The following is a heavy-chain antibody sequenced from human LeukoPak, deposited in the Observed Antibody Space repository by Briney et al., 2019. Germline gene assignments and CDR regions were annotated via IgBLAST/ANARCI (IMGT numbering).Heavy chain of an antibody. V-gene: IGHV4-38-2*01. D-gene: IGHD2-2*01. Sequence: PSETLSLTCAVSGYSISSGYYWGWILQPPGKGLEWIGSIYHSGSTYYNPSLKSRVTISVDTSKNQFSLKLSSVTAADTAVYYCARALTSSIVVVPSYYYYYMDVWGKGTTVTVSS. J-gene: IGHJ6*03. CDR1: GYSISSGYY. CDR2: IYHSGST. CDR3: ARALTSSIVVVPSYYYYYMDV.